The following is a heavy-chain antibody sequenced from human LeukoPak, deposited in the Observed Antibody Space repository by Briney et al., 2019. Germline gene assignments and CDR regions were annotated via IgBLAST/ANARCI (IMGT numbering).Heavy chain of an antibody. CDR1: GYTFTGYY. CDR2: INPNSGGT. CDR3: ARGPACLGYCSSTSKRNKPGYFDY. J-gene: IGHJ4*02. Sequence: ASVKVSCKASGYTFTGYYMHWVRQAPGQGLEWTGWINPNSGGTNYAQKFQGRVTMTRDTSISTAYMELSRLRSDDTAVYYCARGPACLGYCSSTSKRNKPGYFDYWGQGTLVTVSS. D-gene: IGHD2-2*01. V-gene: IGHV1-2*02.